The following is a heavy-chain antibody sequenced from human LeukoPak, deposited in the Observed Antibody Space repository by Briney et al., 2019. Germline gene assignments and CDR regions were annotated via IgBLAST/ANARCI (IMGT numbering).Heavy chain of an antibody. V-gene: IGHV4-59*01. D-gene: IGHD1-14*01. CDR3: ARGEGTSLFDY. CDR1: GGSISSYY. CDR2: IYYSGST. Sequence: SETLSLTCTVSGGSISSYYWSWIRQPPGNGLEWIGYIYYSGSTNYNPSLKSRVTISVDTSKNQFSLKLSSVTAADTAVYYCARGEGTSLFDYWGQGTLVTVSS. J-gene: IGHJ4*02.